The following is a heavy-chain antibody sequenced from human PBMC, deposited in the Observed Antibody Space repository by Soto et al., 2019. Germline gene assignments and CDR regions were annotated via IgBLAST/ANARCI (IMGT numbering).Heavy chain of an antibody. J-gene: IGHJ5*02. CDR3: ARGAIFGVVIGFWFDP. CDR2: INPSGGST. V-gene: IGHV1-46*01. CDR1: GYTFTSYY. Sequence: QVQLVQSGAEVKKPGASVKVSCKASGYTFTSYYMHWVRQAPGQGLEWMGIINPSGGSTSYAQKCQGRVTMTRDTSTSTVYMELSSLRSEDTAVYYCARGAIFGVVIGFWFDPWGQGTLVTVSS. D-gene: IGHD3-3*01.